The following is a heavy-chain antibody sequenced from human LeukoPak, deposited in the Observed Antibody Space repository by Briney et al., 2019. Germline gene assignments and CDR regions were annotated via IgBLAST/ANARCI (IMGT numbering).Heavy chain of an antibody. CDR3: ARDADSSSWYRIY. CDR1: GGSISSGSYY. J-gene: IGHJ4*02. CDR2: IYTSGST. Sequence: SQTLSLTCTVSGGSISSGSYYWSWIRQPAGKGLEWIGRIYTSGSTNYNPSLKSRVTISVDTSKNQFSLKLSSVTAADTAVYYCARDADSSSWYRIYWGQGTLVTVSS. D-gene: IGHD6-13*01. V-gene: IGHV4-61*02.